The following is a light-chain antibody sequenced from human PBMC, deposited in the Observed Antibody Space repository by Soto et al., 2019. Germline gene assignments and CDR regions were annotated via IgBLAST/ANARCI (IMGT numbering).Light chain of an antibody. J-gene: IGLJ2*01. V-gene: IGLV4-69*01. CDR3: QTWGTGIVV. Sequence: QLVLTQSPSASASLGASVKLTCTLSSGHSSYAIAWHQQQPEKGPRYLMKLNSDGSHSKGDGIPDRFSGSSSGAERYLTISSLQSEDEADYYCQTWGTGIVVFGGGTKLNGL. CDR2: LNSDGSH. CDR1: SGHSSYA.